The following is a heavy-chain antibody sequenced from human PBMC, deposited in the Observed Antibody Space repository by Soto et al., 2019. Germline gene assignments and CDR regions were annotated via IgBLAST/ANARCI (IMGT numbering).Heavy chain of an antibody. V-gene: IGHV3-30*04. D-gene: IGHD6-19*01. Sequence: QVQLVESGGGVVQPGRSLRLSCAASGFTFGSFAMHWVRQAPGKGLEWVALVSDDGVTRYYADSVTGRFTISRDNSKNTLYLEMNSLRTVDTAVYYGYSSGWWGQGTLVSVSS. CDR1: GFTFGSFA. CDR3: YSSGW. CDR2: VSDDGVTR. J-gene: IGHJ4*02.